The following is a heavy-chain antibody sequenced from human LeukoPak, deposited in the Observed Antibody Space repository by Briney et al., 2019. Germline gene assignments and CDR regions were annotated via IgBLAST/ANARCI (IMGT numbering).Heavy chain of an antibody. J-gene: IGHJ4*02. CDR1: GYTFTGYY. CDR2: INPNSGGT. V-gene: IGHV1-2*02. Sequence: ASVNVSCKASGYTFTGYYMHWVRQAPGQGLEWMGWINPNSGGTNYAQKFQGRVTMTRDTSISTAYMELSRLRSDDTAVYYCARKYDYVWGSYRYTVFDYWGQGTLVTVSS. D-gene: IGHD3-16*02. CDR3: ARKYDYVWGSYRYTVFDY.